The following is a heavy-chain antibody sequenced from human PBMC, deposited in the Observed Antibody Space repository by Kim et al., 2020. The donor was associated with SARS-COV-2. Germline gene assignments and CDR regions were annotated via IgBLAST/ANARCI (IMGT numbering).Heavy chain of an antibody. CDR1: GYTFTSYA. J-gene: IGHJ4*02. D-gene: IGHD3-3*01. Sequence: ASVKVSCKSSGYTFTSYAIHWVRQAPGQRLEWMGWINAGYGDTKYSQRFQGRVTITRDTSASTAYMELSSLRSEDTAVYYCVRVAMSRLVFLKEWYFDYWGQGTLVTVSS. CDR3: VRVAMSRLVFLKEWYFDY. V-gene: IGHV1-3*01. CDR2: INAGYGDT.